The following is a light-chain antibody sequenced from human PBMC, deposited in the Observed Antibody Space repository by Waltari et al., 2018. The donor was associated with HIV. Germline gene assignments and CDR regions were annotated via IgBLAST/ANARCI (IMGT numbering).Light chain of an antibody. V-gene: IGLV1-47*01. J-gene: IGLJ3*02. CDR2: GNN. CDR3: AAWDDSLTGWV. CDR1: FNLGNNL. Sequence: FNLGNNLVYWYQQLPGTAPRLLIDGNNQRPSGVPDRFSTSKSGTSASLAISGLRSEDEVDYYCAAWDDSLTGWVFGGGTKLTVL.